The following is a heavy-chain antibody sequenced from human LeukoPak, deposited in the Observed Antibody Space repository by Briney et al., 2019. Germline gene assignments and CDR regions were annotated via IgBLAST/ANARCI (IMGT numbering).Heavy chain of an antibody. V-gene: IGHV4-59*12. CDR2: IYYSDVA. CDR1: GGSISHYY. Sequence: SETLSLTCTVSGGSISHYYWTWIRQPPGKGLEWIGYIYYSDVANYNPSLKSRVSISVDTSKNQFSLKLSSVTAADTAVYYCARGRAFWSGHNWFDPWGQGTLVTVSS. J-gene: IGHJ5*02. CDR3: ARGRAFWSGHNWFDP. D-gene: IGHD3-3*01.